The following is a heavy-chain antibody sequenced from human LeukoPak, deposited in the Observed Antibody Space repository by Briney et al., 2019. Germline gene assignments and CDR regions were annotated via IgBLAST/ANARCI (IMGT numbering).Heavy chain of an antibody. Sequence: GGSLRLSCAASGLTVRSKHMSWVRQAPGKGLEWVSGIYSGVTTKYAESVEGRFTISRDSTKNTLHLQMNSLRAEDTAVYYCAARDCSNSNCHVGVFDYWGQGTLVSVS. V-gene: IGHV3-53*01. CDR1: GLTVRSKH. D-gene: IGHD4-11*01. CDR2: IYSGVTT. J-gene: IGHJ4*02. CDR3: AARDCSNSNCHVGVFDY.